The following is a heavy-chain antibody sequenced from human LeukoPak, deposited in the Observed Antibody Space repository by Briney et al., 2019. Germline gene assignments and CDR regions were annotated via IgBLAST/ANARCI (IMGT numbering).Heavy chain of an antibody. J-gene: IGHJ4*02. V-gene: IGHV3-15*01. CDR3: TTVFSYHDY. Sequence: GGSLRLSCAASGXTFSNAWMTWVRQAPGTGLEWVGRVKSKTDGGTTDYAAPVKGRFTISRDDSRNTLHLQMNSLKTEDTAVYYCTTVFSYHDYWGQGTLVTVSS. D-gene: IGHD1-14*01. CDR2: VKSKTDGGTT. CDR1: GXTFSNAW.